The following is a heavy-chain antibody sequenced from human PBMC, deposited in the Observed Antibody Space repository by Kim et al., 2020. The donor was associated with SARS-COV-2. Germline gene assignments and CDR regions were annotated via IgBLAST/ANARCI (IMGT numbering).Heavy chain of an antibody. CDR1: GGSISSGGYY. Sequence: SETLSLTCTVSGGSISSGGYYWSWIRQHPGKGLEWIGYIYYSGSTYYNPSLKSRVTISVDTSKNQFSLKLSSVTAADTAVYYCARGDDILTGAADWFDPWGQGTLVTVSS. CDR3: ARGDDILTGAADWFDP. D-gene: IGHD3-9*01. CDR2: IYYSGST. V-gene: IGHV4-31*03. J-gene: IGHJ5*02.